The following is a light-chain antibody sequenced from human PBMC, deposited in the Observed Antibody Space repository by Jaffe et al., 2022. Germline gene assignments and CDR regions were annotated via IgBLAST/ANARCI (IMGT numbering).Light chain of an antibody. J-gene: IGLJ2*01. V-gene: IGLV3-19*01. Sequence: SSELTQDPAVSVALGQTVRITCQGDSLRSYYASWYQQKPGQAPVLVIYGKNTRPSGIPDRFSGSSSGNTASLTITGAQAEDEADYYCNSRDSSGNHYVVFGGGTKLTVL. CDR2: GKN. CDR1: SLRSYY. CDR3: NSRDSSGNHYVV.